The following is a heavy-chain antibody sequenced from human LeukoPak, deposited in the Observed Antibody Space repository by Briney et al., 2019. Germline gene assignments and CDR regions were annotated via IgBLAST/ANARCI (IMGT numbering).Heavy chain of an antibody. CDR1: GFSFSTYS. V-gene: IGHV3-48*02. Sequence: HPGGSLRLSCAASGFSFSTYSMNWVRQAPGKGLEWVSYISSGSSTIFYADSVKGRFTISRDNAKNSLYLQMNSLRDEDTAVYYCARVNWGVTGMDVWGQGTTVTVSS. D-gene: IGHD3-16*01. J-gene: IGHJ6*02. CDR3: ARVNWGVTGMDV. CDR2: ISSGSSTI.